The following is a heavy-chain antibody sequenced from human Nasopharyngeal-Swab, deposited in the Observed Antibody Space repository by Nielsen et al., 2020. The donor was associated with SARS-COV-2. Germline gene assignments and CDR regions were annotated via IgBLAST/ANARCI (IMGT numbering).Heavy chain of an antibody. D-gene: IGHD1-26*01. CDR1: GGTFSSYA. J-gene: IGHJ3*02. V-gene: IGHV1-69*10. CDR3: ASRRQVGANHHAFDI. CDR2: IIPILGIA. Sequence: SVKVSCKASGGTFSSYAISWVRQAPGQGLEWMGGIIPILGIANYAQKFQGRVTITADKSTSTAYMELSSLRSEDTAVYYCASRRQVGANHHAFDIWGQGTMVTVSS.